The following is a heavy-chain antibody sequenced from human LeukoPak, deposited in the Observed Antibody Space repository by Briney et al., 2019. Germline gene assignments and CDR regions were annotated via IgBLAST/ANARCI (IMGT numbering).Heavy chain of an antibody. J-gene: IGHJ4*02. V-gene: IGHV3-30*03. CDR3: ARTYDSSGYYYVFDY. CDR2: ISYDGSNK. Sequence: PGRSLRLSCAASGFTFSSYGMHWVRQAPGKGLEWVAVISYDGSNKYYADSVKGRFTISRDNAKNSLYLQMNSLRAEDTAVYYCARTYDSSGYYYVFDYWGQGTLVTVSS. D-gene: IGHD3-22*01. CDR1: GFTFSSYG.